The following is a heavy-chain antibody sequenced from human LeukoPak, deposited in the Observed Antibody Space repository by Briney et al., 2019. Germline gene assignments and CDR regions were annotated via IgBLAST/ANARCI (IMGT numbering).Heavy chain of an antibody. D-gene: IGHD3-10*01. V-gene: IGHV4-30-4*01. Sequence: SETLSLTCTVSGGSISSGDYYWSWIRQPPGKGLEWIGYIYYSGSTYYNPSLKSRVTISVDTSKNQFSLKLSSVTAADTAVYYCARNLPDTYGSGSYDGSWYFDLWGRGTLVTVSS. J-gene: IGHJ2*01. CDR2: IYYSGST. CDR3: ARNLPDTYGSGSYDGSWYFDL. CDR1: GGSISSGDYY.